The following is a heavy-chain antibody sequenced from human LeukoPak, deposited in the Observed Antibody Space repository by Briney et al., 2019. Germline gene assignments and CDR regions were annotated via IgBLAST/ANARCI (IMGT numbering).Heavy chain of an antibody. CDR1: GGSISSYN. J-gene: IGHJ4*02. CDR2: IYTSGST. Sequence: SETLSLTCTVSGGSISSYNWNCIRQPAGKGLEWIGRIYTSGSTDYNPSLKSRVTMSVDTSKNQFSLKLSSVTAADTAVYYCAGMTTVTTRVDYWGQGTLVTVSS. D-gene: IGHD4-17*01. V-gene: IGHV4-4*07. CDR3: AGMTTVTTRVDY.